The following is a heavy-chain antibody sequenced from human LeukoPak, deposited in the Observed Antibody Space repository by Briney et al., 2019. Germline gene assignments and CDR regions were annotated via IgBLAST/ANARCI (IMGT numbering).Heavy chain of an antibody. V-gene: IGHV4-59*12. J-gene: IGHJ4*02. D-gene: IGHD3-3*01. CDR2: TVYRGSN. Sequence: SETLSLTCSVSSGSIDNEHWCWVRQPPGKGLEWIGHTVYRGSNKYNPSLKSRVAISVDTSTNQFSLILISVTAADTAVYYCISLIFGGAGRGNWGQGTLVTVSS. CDR1: SGSIDNEH. CDR3: ISLIFGGAGRGN.